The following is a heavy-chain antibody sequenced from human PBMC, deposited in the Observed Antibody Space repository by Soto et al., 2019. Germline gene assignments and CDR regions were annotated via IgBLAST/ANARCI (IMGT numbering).Heavy chain of an antibody. D-gene: IGHD3-22*01. CDR3: ARHDRGPDTAYYYYGMDV. J-gene: IGHJ6*02. V-gene: IGHV4-39*01. Sequence: NPSETLSLTCTVSGGSISSSSYYWGWILQPPGKGLEWIGSIYYSGSTSYNPSLKSRVTISVDTSKNQFSLKLSSVTAADTAVYYCARHDRGPDTAYYYYGMDVWGQGTTVTVSS. CDR2: IYYSGST. CDR1: GGSISSSSYY.